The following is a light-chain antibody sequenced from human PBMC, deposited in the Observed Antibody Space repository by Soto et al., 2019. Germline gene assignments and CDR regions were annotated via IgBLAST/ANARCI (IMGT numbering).Light chain of an antibody. Sequence: QSALTQPRSVSGSPGKSVTISCTGTSSDVGFYNYVSWYQHHPGKAPKLVIYDVRKRPSGVPDRFSGSKSGNTASLTISGLQAVDEADYYCCSYAGSYTMLFGGGTKLTVL. CDR3: CSYAGSYTML. V-gene: IGLV2-11*01. CDR1: SSDVGFYNY. J-gene: IGLJ2*01. CDR2: DVR.